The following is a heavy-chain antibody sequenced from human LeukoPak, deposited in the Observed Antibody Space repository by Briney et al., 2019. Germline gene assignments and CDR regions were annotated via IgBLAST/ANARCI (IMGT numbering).Heavy chain of an antibody. CDR1: GFTFDDYA. CDR2: ISWHSGRI. V-gene: IGHV3-9*01. Sequence: GGSLRLSCAASGFTFDDYAMLWVRHAPGMGLVWVSGISWHSGRIDYADSVKGRFTVSRDNAKNSLYLQMNSLRAEDTALYYCAKDADADYYYYMDVWGKGATVTVSS. CDR3: AKDADADYYYYMDV. J-gene: IGHJ6*03.